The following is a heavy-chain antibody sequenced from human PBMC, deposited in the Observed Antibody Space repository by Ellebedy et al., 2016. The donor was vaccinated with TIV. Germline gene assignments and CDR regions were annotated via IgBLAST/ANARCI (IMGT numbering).Heavy chain of an antibody. J-gene: IGHJ6*02. D-gene: IGHD2-2*01. CDR3: AKPQSSTNNYGMDV. V-gene: IGHV3-23*01. CDR2: IRGSGGRT. CDR1: GFTISSNG. Sequence: GGSLRLSCVASGFTISSNGMNWVRQAPGKGLEWVSGIRGSGGRTYYADSVKGRFTISRDNSKNTLYLQMNSLRAEDTAVYYCAKPQSSTNNYGMDVWGQGTTVTVSS.